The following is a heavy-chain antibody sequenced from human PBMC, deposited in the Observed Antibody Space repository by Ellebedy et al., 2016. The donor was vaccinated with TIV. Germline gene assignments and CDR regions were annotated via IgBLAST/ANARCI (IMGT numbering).Heavy chain of an antibody. V-gene: IGHV3-23*01. CDR3: AKDYCGGDCYLFDS. CDR1: GFKFFNHA. J-gene: IGHJ4*02. Sequence: GESLKISCAASGFKFFNHAMSWVRQAPGKGLEWVSGISDSGGNTNYADSVKGRFTISRDNSKNTLFLQMNSVRVEDTAVYYCAKDYCGGDCYLFDSWGQGILVTVSS. CDR2: ISDSGGNT. D-gene: IGHD2-21*02.